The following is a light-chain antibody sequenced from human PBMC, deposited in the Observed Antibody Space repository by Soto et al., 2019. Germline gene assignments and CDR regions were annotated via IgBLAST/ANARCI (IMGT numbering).Light chain of an antibody. CDR1: RGINNY. CDR2: SAS. Sequence: DIQMTQSPSSLSASVGDRVTITCRASRGINNYLAWYQQKPGQAPKLLIYSASTLQSGVSYRFSGDGSGTDFTLTSSSLQPEDVATYYCQKYNTAPPSFGPGTKVDLK. J-gene: IGKJ3*01. V-gene: IGKV1-27*01. CDR3: QKYNTAPPS.